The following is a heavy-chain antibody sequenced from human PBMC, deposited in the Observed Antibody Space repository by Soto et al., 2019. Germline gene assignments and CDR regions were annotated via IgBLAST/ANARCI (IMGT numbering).Heavy chain of an antibody. CDR3: ARAGYSSSRPLHLGFDP. J-gene: IGHJ5*02. D-gene: IGHD6-13*01. V-gene: IGHV4-30-2*01. Sequence: KASETLSLTCAVSGGSISSGGYSWSWIRQPPGKGLEWIGYIYHSGSTYYNPSLKSRVTISVDRSKNQFSLKLSSVTAADTAVYYCARAGYSSSRPLHLGFDPWGQGTLVTVSS. CDR2: IYHSGST. CDR1: GGSISSGGYS.